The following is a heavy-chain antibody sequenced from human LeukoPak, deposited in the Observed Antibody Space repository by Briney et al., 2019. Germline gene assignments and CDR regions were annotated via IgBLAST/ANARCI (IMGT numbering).Heavy chain of an antibody. D-gene: IGHD6-19*01. V-gene: IGHV4-4*07. CDR3: ARAAEYSSGWYLFDF. CDR1: GGSISNYY. J-gene: IGHJ4*02. CDR2: TYTSGGT. Sequence: ASETLSLTCTVSGGSISNYYWTWIRQPAGKGLEWIGRTYTSGGTNYNPSLKSRVTMSVDTSTNQFSLKLSSVTAADTAMYYCARAAEYSSGWYLFDFWGQGILVTVSA.